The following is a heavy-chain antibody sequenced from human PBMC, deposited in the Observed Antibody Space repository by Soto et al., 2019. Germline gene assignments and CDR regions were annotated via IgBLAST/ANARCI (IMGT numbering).Heavy chain of an antibody. Sequence: QVQLVQSGAEVKKPGSSVKVSCKASGGTFSSYAISWVRQAPGQGLEWMGGISPIFGTANYAQKFQGRVTITADKSTRTAYVEMSCLGSEATAVYYWARDPSPSYYDSSGYPDYWGQGTLVTVSS. CDR2: ISPIFGTA. D-gene: IGHD3-22*01. CDR1: GGTFSSYA. V-gene: IGHV1-69*06. CDR3: ARDPSPSYYDSSGYPDY. J-gene: IGHJ4*02.